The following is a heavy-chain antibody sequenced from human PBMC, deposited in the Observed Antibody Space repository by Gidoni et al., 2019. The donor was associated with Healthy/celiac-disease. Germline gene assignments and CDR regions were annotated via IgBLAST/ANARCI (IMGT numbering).Heavy chain of an antibody. CDR2: ISGSGGST. V-gene: IGHV3-23*01. CDR3: AKASEYYDILTGYFRFHFYGMDV. J-gene: IGHJ6*02. CDR1: GFPFSIYA. Sequence: EVQLLESGGGLVQPGGSLRLSCAASGFPFSIYAMSWVRQAPGKGLEWVSAISGSGGSTYYADSVKGRFTISRDNSKNTLYLQMNSLRAEDTAVYYCAKASEYYDILTGYFRFHFYGMDVWGQGTTVTVSS. D-gene: IGHD3-9*01.